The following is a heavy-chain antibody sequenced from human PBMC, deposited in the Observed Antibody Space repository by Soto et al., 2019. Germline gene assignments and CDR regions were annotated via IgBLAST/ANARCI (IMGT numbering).Heavy chain of an antibody. CDR1: GASITGSSY. Sequence: QVQLQESGPGLMKPSETLSLTCTVSGASITGSSYWSWIRQPAGKGLEWIGRFSLSGTTNYNPSLRGRDTLSGAVSKLQFSRRLTSVTAADLGLYSCARETTPPGSPAWDSRVSWGQGPLVAVSS. CDR3: ARETTPPGSPAWDSRVS. V-gene: IGHV4-4*07. J-gene: IGHJ5*02. CDR2: FSLSGTT. D-gene: IGHD1-1*01.